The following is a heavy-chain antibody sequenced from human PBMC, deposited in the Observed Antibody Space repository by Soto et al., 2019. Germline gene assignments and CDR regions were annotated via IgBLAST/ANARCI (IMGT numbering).Heavy chain of an antibody. J-gene: IGHJ4*02. CDR3: AIQTMIYCSGGSCYGFYNYFDY. D-gene: IGHD2-15*01. V-gene: IGHV1-18*01. CDR2: ISAYNGNT. CDR1: GYTFTSYG. Sequence: ASVKVSSKASGYTFTSYGISWVRQAPGQGLEWMGWISAYNGNTNYAQKLQGRVTMTKDTSTSTAYMELSSLRSEDTAVYYCAIQTMIYCSGGSCYGFYNYFDYWGQGTLVTVSS.